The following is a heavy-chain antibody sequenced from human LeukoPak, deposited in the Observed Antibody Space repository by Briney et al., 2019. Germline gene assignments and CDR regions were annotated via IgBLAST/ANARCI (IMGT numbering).Heavy chain of an antibody. V-gene: IGHV4-34*01. J-gene: IGHJ6*03. D-gene: IGHD2-2*01. CDR1: GGSFSGYY. Sequence: PSETLSLTCAGYGGSFSGYYWSWIRQPPGKGLEGIGEINHSGSTNYNPSLKSRVTISVDTSKNQFSLKLSSVTAADTAVYYCARGRCSSTSCRFDYYYYYYMDVWGKGTTVTVSS. CDR2: INHSGST. CDR3: ARGRCSSTSCRFDYYYYYYMDV.